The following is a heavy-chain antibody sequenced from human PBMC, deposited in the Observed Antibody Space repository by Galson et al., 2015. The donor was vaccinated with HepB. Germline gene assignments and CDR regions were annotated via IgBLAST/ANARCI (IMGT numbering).Heavy chain of an antibody. CDR2: IYYSGST. J-gene: IGHJ4*02. D-gene: IGHD6-6*01. V-gene: IGHV4-59*01. CDR1: GGSISSYY. Sequence: SETLSLTCTVSGGSISSYYWSWIRQPPGKGLEWIGYIYYSGSTNYNPSLKSRVTISVDTSKNQFSLKLSSVTAADTAVYYCARGGAARRERYFDYWGQGTLVTVSS. CDR3: ARGGAARRERYFDY.